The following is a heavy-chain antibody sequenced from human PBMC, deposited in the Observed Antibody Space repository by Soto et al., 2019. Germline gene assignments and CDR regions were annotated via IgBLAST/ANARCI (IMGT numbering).Heavy chain of an antibody. V-gene: IGHV3-23*01. CDR1: GFTFSNSP. D-gene: IGHD5-18*01. CDR2: ISGSGVNT. J-gene: IGHJ4*02. Sequence: PGGSLRLSCAASGFTFSNSPMTWVRQAPGKGLEWVSSISGSGVNTYYADSVKGRFTISRDNAKNSLYLQMNSLRAEDTAVYYCARDYSSYGPFDYWGQGTLVTVSS. CDR3: ARDYSSYGPFDY.